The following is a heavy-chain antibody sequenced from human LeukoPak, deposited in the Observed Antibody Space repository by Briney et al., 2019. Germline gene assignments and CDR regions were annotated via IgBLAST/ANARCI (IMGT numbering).Heavy chain of an antibody. CDR3: ARDTHLSYGAGFDY. CDR2: IKEDGSEK. Sequence: GGSLRLSCAASGFAFSVYWMSWVRQAPGKGLEWVANIKEDGSEKYYADSVKGRFTISKDNAKNSLYLQMTSLRVEDTALYYCARDTHLSYGAGFDYWGQGTLVTVSS. V-gene: IGHV3-7*01. J-gene: IGHJ4*02. CDR1: GFAFSVYW. D-gene: IGHD3-10*01.